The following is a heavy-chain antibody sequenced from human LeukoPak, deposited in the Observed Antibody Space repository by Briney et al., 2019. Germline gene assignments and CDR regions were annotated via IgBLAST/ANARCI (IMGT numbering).Heavy chain of an antibody. Sequence: PGGSLRLSCAASGFTLSTAWMNWVRQAPGKGLEWVGLIKSKTNGETRDYAAPVKGRFTISRDDSKNTLYLQMNSLKTEDTAVYYCTTDRYGSYYDYWGQGTLVTVSS. J-gene: IGHJ4*02. CDR2: IKSKTNGETR. V-gene: IGHV3-15*01. D-gene: IGHD1-1*01. CDR1: GFTLSTAW. CDR3: TTDRYGSYYDY.